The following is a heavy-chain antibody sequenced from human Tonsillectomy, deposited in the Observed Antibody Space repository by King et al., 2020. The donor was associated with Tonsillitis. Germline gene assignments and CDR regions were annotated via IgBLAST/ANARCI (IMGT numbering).Heavy chain of an antibody. CDR3: ARDLYGDYVPYYFDY. Sequence: EVQLVESGGGLVQPGGSLRLSCAASGFTFSNYSMNWVRQAPGKGPEWVSYIGSGSGAIYYADSVKGRFTISRDNAKSALYLQMNSLRDEDTAVYYCARDLYGDYVPYYFDYWGQGTLVTVSS. CDR1: GFTFSNYS. CDR2: IGSGSGAI. V-gene: IGHV3-48*02. D-gene: IGHD4-17*01. J-gene: IGHJ4*02.